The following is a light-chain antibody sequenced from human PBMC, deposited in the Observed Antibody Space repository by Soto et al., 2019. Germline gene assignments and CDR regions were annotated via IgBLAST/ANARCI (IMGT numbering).Light chain of an antibody. CDR1: QNIGSW. Sequence: DLQMTQSPSTLSASVGDRVTITCRASQNIGSWLAWYQQKPGKAPSLLIYKASSLESGVPSRFNGRGSGTDFTLIIASLQTDDSATYYCQNYNSYSPWTFGQGTKVEIK. CDR3: QNYNSYSPWT. CDR2: KAS. V-gene: IGKV1-5*03. J-gene: IGKJ1*01.